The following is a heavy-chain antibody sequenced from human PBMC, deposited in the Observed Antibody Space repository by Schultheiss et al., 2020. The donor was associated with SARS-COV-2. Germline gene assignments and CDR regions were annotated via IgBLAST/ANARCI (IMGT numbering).Heavy chain of an antibody. CDR1: GGSSSDYY. CDR3: ARGNDFVYFFDS. Sequence: SETLSLTCTVSGGSSSDYYWSWIRQPPGKGLEWIGYIYHSGTTYYNPSLNSRVTMSVDRSKNQFSLKLSSVTAADTAIYYCARGNDFVYFFDSWGQGTLVTVSS. J-gene: IGHJ4*02. CDR2: IYHSGTT. D-gene: IGHD3-3*01. V-gene: IGHV4-59*04.